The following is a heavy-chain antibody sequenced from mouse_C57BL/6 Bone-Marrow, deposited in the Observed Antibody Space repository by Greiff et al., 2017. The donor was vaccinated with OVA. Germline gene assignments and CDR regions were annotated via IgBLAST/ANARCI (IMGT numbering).Heavy chain of an antibody. V-gene: IGHV5-9-1*02. Sequence: EVKLVESGAGLVKPGGSLKLSCAASGFTFSSYAMSWVRQTPEKRLEWVAYISSGGDYTYYADTVKGGFTISRDNARNTLYLQMSSRTSEDTAMYYCTRLRDAVDYWGQGPSVTVSS. CDR1: GFTFSSYA. J-gene: IGHJ4*01. D-gene: IGHD1-1*01. CDR2: ISSGGDYT. CDR3: TRLRDAVDY.